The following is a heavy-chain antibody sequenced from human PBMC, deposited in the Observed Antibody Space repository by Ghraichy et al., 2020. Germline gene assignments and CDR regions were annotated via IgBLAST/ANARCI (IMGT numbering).Heavy chain of an antibody. Sequence: SETLSLTCAVYGGSFSHYYWSWIRQPPGKGLEWIGEINHSGSTNYNPSLKSRVTISVDTSKNQFSLKLTSVTAADTAVYYCARAKHTGNYNYYYGKDVWGQGNTVTVS. CDR1: GGSFSHYY. J-gene: IGHJ6*02. CDR3: ARAKHTGNYNYYYGKDV. CDR2: INHSGST. V-gene: IGHV4-34*01. D-gene: IGHD1-26*01.